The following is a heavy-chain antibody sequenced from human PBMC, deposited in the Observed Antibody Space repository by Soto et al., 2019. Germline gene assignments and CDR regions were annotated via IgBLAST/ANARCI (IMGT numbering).Heavy chain of an antibody. Sequence: ASVKVSCKASGYTFTSYGISWVRQAPGQGLEWMGWISAYNGNTNYAQKLQGRVTMTTDTSTSTAYMELRSLRSDDTAVYYCARRQYYDFWSGSQSYYGMDVWGRGTTVTFAS. J-gene: IGHJ6*02. V-gene: IGHV1-18*01. D-gene: IGHD3-3*01. CDR3: ARRQYYDFWSGSQSYYGMDV. CDR1: GYTFTSYG. CDR2: ISAYNGNT.